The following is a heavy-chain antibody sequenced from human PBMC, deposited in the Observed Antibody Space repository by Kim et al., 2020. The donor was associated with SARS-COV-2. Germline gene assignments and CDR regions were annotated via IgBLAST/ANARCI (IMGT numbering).Heavy chain of an antibody. J-gene: IGHJ4*02. D-gene: IGHD3-3*01. CDR2: INHSGST. CDR1: GGSFSGYY. CDR3: ARGFSGVLRPTYFDY. V-gene: IGHV4-34*01. Sequence: SETLSLTCAVYGGSFSGYYWSWIRQPPGKGLEWIGEINHSGSTNYNPSLKSRVTISVDTSKNQFSLKLSSVTAADTAVYYCARGFSGVLRPTYFDYWGQGTLVTVSS.